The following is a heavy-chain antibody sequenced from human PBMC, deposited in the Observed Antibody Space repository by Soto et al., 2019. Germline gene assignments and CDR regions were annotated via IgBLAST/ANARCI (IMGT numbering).Heavy chain of an antibody. CDR1: GYTFTRYG. J-gene: IGHJ6*02. D-gene: IGHD6-6*01. CDR2: ISAYNGNT. CDR3: ARETFSSSSYYYYGVDV. V-gene: IGHV1-18*04. Sequence: GASVKVSCKASGYTFTRYGISWVRQAPGQGLEWMGWISAYNGNTNYAQKLQGRVTMTTDTSTSTAYMELRSLRSDDTAVYYCARETFSSSSYYYYGVDVWGQGTTVTVSS.